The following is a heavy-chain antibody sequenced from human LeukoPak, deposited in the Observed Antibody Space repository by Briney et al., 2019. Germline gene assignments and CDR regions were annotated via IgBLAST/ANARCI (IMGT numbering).Heavy chain of an antibody. J-gene: IGHJ6*02. CDR3: ARHFLGELPDMDV. CDR2: IDPSDSYT. D-gene: IGHD1-26*01. CDR1: GYSFTSYW. V-gene: IGHV5-10-1*01. Sequence: GESLKISCKGSGYSFTSYWISWVRQMPGKGLEWMGRIDPSDSYTKYSPSFQGHVTISGDESISTAYLQRSSLKAPDTAMYYCARHFLGELPDMDVWGQGTTVTVSS.